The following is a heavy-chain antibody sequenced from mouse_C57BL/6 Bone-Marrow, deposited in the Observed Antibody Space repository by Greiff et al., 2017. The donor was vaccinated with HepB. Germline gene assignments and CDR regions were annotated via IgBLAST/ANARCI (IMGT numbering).Heavy chain of an antibody. J-gene: IGHJ4*01. CDR1: GYTFTSYW. CDR2: IDPSDSYT. V-gene: IGHV1-69*01. D-gene: IGHD2-4*01. Sequence: QVQLQQSGAELVMPGASVKLSCKASGYTFTSYWMHWVKQRPGQGLEWIGEIDPSDSYTNYNQKFKGKSTLTVDKSSSTAYMQLSSLTSEDSAVYYCARWGAYDYALNYAMDYWGQGTSVTVSS. CDR3: ARWGAYDYALNYAMDY.